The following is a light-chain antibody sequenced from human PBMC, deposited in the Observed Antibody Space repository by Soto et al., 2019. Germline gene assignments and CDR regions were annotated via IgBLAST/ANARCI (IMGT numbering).Light chain of an antibody. J-gene: IGKJ4*01. CDR3: QQYDNWPLT. V-gene: IGKV3-15*01. CDR1: QSVSSN. Sequence: EVVMTQSPVTLSVSPGERATLSCRASQSVSSNLAWYQQKPGQAPRLLIYGASTRATGVPGRFSGSGSGTDFTLSISSPQSEEFAVYFCQQYDNWPLTFGGGTKVEIK. CDR2: GAS.